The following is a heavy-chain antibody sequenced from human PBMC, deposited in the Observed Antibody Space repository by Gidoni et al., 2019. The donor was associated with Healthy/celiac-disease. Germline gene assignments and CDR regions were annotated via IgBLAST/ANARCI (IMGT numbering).Heavy chain of an antibody. Sequence: GGVVQPGRSLSLSCAASGCTFRRYGMHWVRQAPGKGLEWVAVISYDGSNKYYADSVKGRFTISRDNSKNTLYLQMNSLRAEDTAVYYCAKVDDILTPVGAFDIWGQGTMVTVSS. CDR3: AKVDDILTPVGAFDI. D-gene: IGHD3-9*01. J-gene: IGHJ3*02. CDR1: GCTFRRYG. CDR2: ISYDGSNK. V-gene: IGHV3-30*18.